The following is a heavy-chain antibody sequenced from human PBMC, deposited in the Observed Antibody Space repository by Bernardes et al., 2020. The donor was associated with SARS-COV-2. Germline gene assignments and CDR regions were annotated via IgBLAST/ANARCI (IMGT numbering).Heavy chain of an antibody. V-gene: IGHV1-18*04. CDR3: ARGVVVAATLFYYGMDV. J-gene: IGHJ6*02. D-gene: IGHD2-15*01. CDR1: GYTFTSYG. CDR2: ISAYNGNT. Sequence: SEHVSCKASGYTFTSYGISWVRQDPGQGLEWMGWISAYNGNTKYPQKLQGRVTMTTDTSTSTAYMELRSLRSDDTAVYYCARGVVVAATLFYYGMDVWGQGTTVTVSS.